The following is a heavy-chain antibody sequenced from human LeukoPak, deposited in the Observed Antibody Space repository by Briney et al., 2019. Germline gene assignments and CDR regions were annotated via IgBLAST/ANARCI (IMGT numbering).Heavy chain of an antibody. CDR3: SRAYGSGFRNIDP. D-gene: IGHD3-10*01. V-gene: IGHV3-49*03. CDR2: IRGKPFGETT. J-gene: IGHJ5*02. CDR1: SFNFAHYV. Sequence: GSLRLSCTDSSFNFAHYVMSWFRQAPGKGLEWVGFIRGKPFGETTEYAASVEGRFIISRDDSKKIAYLQMNSLKTEDTAVYYCSRAYGSGFRNIDPWGPGTLVTVSS.